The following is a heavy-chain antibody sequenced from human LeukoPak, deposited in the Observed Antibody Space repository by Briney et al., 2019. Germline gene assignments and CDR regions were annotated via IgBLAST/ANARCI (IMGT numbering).Heavy chain of an antibody. Sequence: SETLSLTCTVSGGSISSYYWSWIRQPAGKGLERIGRIYTSGSTNYNPSLKSRVTMSVDTSKNQFSLKLSSVTAADTAVYYCARFPPYYDFWSGPVPPGPTWGQGTLVTVSS. J-gene: IGHJ5*02. V-gene: IGHV4-4*07. D-gene: IGHD3-3*01. CDR1: GGSISSYY. CDR2: IYTSGST. CDR3: ARFPPYYDFWSGPVPPGPT.